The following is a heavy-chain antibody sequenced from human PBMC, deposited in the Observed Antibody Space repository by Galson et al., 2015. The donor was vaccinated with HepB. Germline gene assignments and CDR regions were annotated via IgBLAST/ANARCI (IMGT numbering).Heavy chain of an antibody. CDR1: GFTFSSYA. CDR2: IWHDGSRK. V-gene: IGHV3-33*08. D-gene: IGHD3-3*01. CDR3: ARYDDYIGY. Sequence: SLRLSCAASGFTFSSYAMSWVRQAPGKGLEWVAVIWHDGSRKYYADSVKGRVTISRDNSKNTLYLQMSGLRAEDTAVYYCARYDDYIGYWGQGTLVTVSS. J-gene: IGHJ4*02.